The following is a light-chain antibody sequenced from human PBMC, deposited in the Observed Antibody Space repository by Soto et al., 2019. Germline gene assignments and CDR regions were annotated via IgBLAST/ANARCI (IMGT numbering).Light chain of an antibody. Sequence: QSALTQPSSVSGSAGHSLTISCSGTSSDFGGYNHVSWYQQHPGKTPKLMIFEVNNRPSGVSNRFSGSKSGNTASLTISGLQAEDEADYYCTSYTNSNTYVFGTGTK. J-gene: IGLJ1*01. V-gene: IGLV2-14*01. CDR3: TSYTNSNTYV. CDR1: SSDFGGYNH. CDR2: EVN.